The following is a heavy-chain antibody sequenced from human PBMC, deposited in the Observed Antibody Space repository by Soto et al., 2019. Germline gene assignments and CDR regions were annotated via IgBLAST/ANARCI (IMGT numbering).Heavy chain of an antibody. CDR1: GFTFSSYG. D-gene: IGHD4-17*01. J-gene: IGHJ3*02. CDR2: IWYDGSNK. Sequence: GGSLRLSCAASGFTFSSYGMHWVRQAPGKGLEWVAVIWYDGSNKYYADSVKGRFTISRDNSKNTLYLQMNSLRAEDTAVYYCARARYDYGDYADAFDIWGQGTMVTVSS. V-gene: IGHV3-33*01. CDR3: ARARYDYGDYADAFDI.